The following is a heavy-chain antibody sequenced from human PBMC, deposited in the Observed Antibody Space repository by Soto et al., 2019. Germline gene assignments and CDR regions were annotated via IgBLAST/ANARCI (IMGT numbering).Heavy chain of an antibody. CDR3: ERDRWVVTPWPSYYGMDV. CDR2: IYYSGST. Sequence: SETLSLTCTVSGGSISSYYWSWIRQPPGKGLEWIGYIYYSGSTNYNPSLKSRVTISVDTSKNQFSLKLSSVTAADTAVYYCERDRWVVTPWPSYYGMDVWGQGTTVTVSS. CDR1: GGSISSYY. D-gene: IGHD3-16*02. V-gene: IGHV4-59*01. J-gene: IGHJ6*02.